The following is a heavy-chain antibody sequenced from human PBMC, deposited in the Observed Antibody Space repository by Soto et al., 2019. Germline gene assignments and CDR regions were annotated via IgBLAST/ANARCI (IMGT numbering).Heavy chain of an antibody. CDR3: ARDFNNAVPFDV. V-gene: IGHV3-74*01. CDR1: GFTLSSYG. Sequence: EVQLVESGGGLVQPGGSLRLSCAASGFTLSSYGMHWVRQAPGKGPVWVSRINTDGSSISYADSVKGRFTISRDNAKNKLFLQMTSLRAEDTAIYFCARDFNNAVPFDVWGQGTMVTVSS. J-gene: IGHJ3*01. CDR2: INTDGSSI. D-gene: IGHD6-19*01.